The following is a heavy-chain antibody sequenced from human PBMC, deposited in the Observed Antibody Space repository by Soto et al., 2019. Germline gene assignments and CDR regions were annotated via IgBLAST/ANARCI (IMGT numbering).Heavy chain of an antibody. J-gene: IGHJ5*02. D-gene: IGHD5-12*01. Sequence: SETLSLTCTVSGGSISSYYWSWIRQPPGKGLEWIGYIYYSGSTNYNPSLKSRVTISVDTSKNQFSLKLSSVTAADTAVYYCAREGSAVATVGFDPWGQGTLVTVSS. CDR1: GGSISSYY. V-gene: IGHV4-59*01. CDR2: IYYSGST. CDR3: AREGSAVATVGFDP.